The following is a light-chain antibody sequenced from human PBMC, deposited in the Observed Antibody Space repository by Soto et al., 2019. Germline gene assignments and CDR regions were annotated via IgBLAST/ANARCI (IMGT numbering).Light chain of an antibody. CDR2: DVS. V-gene: IGLV2-14*03. J-gene: IGLJ1*01. CDR3: SSYTTSNTRQIV. Sequence: QSALTQPASVSGSPGQSINISCTGTSSDVGGYNYVSWYQHHPGKAPKLIIYDVSNRPSGVSNPFSGSKSGNTAPLTISGLQPEDEADAYCSSYTTSNTRQIVFGTGTKLTVL. CDR1: SSDVGGYNY.